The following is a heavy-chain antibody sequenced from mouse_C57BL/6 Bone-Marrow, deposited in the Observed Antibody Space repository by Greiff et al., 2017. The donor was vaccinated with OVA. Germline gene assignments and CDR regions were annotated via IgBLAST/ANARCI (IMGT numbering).Heavy chain of an antibody. CDR3: TGGYYFDY. CDR1: GYTFTSYT. Sequence: QVQLQQSGAELARPGASVKMSCKASGYTFTSYTIHWVKQRPGQGLEWIGYIDPTNDYTNYNQKFKGKAILTADKSSSTAYMQLSSLTSEDSAVYYCTGGYYFDYWGQGTTLTVSS. V-gene: IGHV1-4*01. CDR2: IDPTNDYT. J-gene: IGHJ2*01.